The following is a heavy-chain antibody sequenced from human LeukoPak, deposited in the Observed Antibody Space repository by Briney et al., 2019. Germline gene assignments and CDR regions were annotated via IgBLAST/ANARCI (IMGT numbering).Heavy chain of an antibody. Sequence: GGSLRLSCTASGFSFNNYAMTRVRQALGKGLEWVSIIIASSGGSFYADSVKGRFTISRDNSKSTLYLQMNSLSVEDTAVYYCAKGAYDYVEVAYFDFWGQGALVTVSS. CDR3: AKGAYDYVEVAYFDF. J-gene: IGHJ4*02. CDR2: IIASSGGS. V-gene: IGHV3-23*01. CDR1: GFSFNNYA. D-gene: IGHD5-12*01.